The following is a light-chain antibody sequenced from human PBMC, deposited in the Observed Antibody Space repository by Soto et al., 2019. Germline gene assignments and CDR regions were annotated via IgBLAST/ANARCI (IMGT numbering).Light chain of an antibody. CDR1: QSISSW. CDR3: QHYNSYWT. V-gene: IGKV1-5*03. Sequence: DIQMTQSPSTLSASVGDRVTITCRASQSISSWLAWYQQKPGKAPKLLIYKASSLESAVPSRFSGSGSGTEFTIIIISLQPDDFGTYYCQHYNSYWTFGQGTKVEIK. J-gene: IGKJ1*01. CDR2: KAS.